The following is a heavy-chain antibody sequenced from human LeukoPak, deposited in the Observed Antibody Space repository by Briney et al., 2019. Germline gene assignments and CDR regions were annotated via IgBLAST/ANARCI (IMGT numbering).Heavy chain of an antibody. V-gene: IGHV3-13*01. J-gene: IGHJ3*02. CDR1: GFTFSSYD. Sequence: PGGSLRLSCAASGFTFSSYDMHWVRQATGKGLEWVSAIGTAGDTYYPGSVKGRFTISRENAKNSLYLQMNSLRAGDTAVYYCAAQYYYGSGYAFDIWGQGTMVTVSS. CDR3: AAQYYYGSGYAFDI. D-gene: IGHD3-10*01. CDR2: IGTAGDT.